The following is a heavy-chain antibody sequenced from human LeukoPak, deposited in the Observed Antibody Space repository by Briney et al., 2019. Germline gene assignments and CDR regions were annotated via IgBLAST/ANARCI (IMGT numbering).Heavy chain of an antibody. CDR1: GFTFSSYS. CDR3: ARDVGVYCSSTSCYTVY. CDR2: ISSSSSYI. V-gene: IGHV3-21*01. D-gene: IGHD2-2*02. J-gene: IGHJ4*02. Sequence: GGSLRLSCAASGFTFSSYSMNWVRQAPGKGLEWVSSISSSSSYIYYADSVKGRFTISRDNAKNSLYLQMNSLRAEDTAVYYCARDVGVYCSSTSCYTVYWGQGTLVTASP.